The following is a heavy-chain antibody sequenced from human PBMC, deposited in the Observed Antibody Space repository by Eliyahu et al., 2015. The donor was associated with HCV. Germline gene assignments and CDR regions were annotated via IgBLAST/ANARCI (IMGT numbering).Heavy chain of an antibody. D-gene: IGHD3/OR15-3a*01. CDR2: ISAYNGDT. V-gene: IGHV1-18*01. CDR1: GYKFISYG. CDR3: ARDRVSYNFWPGFAY. J-gene: IGHJ4*02. Sequence: QVQLMQSGAEVKRPGASVKVSCKASGYKFISYGINWVRQAPGQGLEWMGWISAYNGDTNYAQKFQGRVTVATDTSTSTAYLELSSLRSDDTAVYYCARDRVSYNFWPGFAYWGQGTLVTVSS.